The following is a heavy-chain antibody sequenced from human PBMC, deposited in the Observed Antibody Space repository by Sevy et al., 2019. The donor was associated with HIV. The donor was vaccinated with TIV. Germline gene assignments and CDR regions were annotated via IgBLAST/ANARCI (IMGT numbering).Heavy chain of an antibody. CDR2: IRNKADSYTT. V-gene: IGHV3-72*01. D-gene: IGHD6-13*01. J-gene: IGHJ4*02. CDR1: GFTFSDHY. CDR3: ATHAGIAAAGRVFDY. Sequence: GGSLRLSCAASGFTFSDHYMEWVRQAPGKGLEWVGRIRNKADSYTTEYAASVKGGFTISTDDSKNSLYLLMNSLKTEDTAVYYCATHAGIAAAGRVFDYWGQGTLVTVSS.